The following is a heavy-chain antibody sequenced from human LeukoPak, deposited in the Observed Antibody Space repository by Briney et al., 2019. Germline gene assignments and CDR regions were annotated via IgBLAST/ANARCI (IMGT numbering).Heavy chain of an antibody. V-gene: IGHV3-7*01. CDR1: GFTFSSYW. D-gene: IGHD6-13*01. Sequence: GGSLRLSCAASGFTFSSYWMSWVRQAPAKGQEWVANIKQNGSEKYYVDSVKGRFTVSRDNAKNSLYLQMNSLRAEDTAVYYCARDLSSSWYGLDYWGQGTLVTVSS. CDR2: IKQNGSEK. J-gene: IGHJ4*02. CDR3: ARDLSSSWYGLDY.